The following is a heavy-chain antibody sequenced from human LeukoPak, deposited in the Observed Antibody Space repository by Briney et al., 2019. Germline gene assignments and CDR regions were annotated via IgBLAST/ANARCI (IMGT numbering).Heavy chain of an antibody. CDR3: ARFQGYGDSRYYFDY. CDR1: GFTFSTAY. D-gene: IGHD4-17*01. Sequence: QPGGSLRLSCTPSGFTFSTAYLTWVRQAPGKGLEWISLIFSGGATSYADSVKGRFTISRDNSKNTLFLQMSSLRAEDTAVYYCARFQGYGDSRYYFDYWGQGTLVTVSS. J-gene: IGHJ4*02. CDR2: IFSGGAT. V-gene: IGHV3-53*01.